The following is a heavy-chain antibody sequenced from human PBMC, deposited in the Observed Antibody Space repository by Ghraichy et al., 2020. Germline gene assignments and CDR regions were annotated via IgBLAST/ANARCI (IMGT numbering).Heavy chain of an antibody. J-gene: IGHJ5*02. CDR3: AQGPALYSSEGRWFDP. D-gene: IGHD6-25*01. V-gene: IGHV3-23*01. Sequence: GGSLRLSCAASGFTFSSYAMSWVRQAPGKGLEWVSAISGSGGTTYYADSVKGRFTISRDNSKNTLYLQMNSLRAEDTAVYYCAQGPALYSSEGRWFDPWGQGTLVTVSS. CDR2: ISGSGGTT. CDR1: GFTFSSYA.